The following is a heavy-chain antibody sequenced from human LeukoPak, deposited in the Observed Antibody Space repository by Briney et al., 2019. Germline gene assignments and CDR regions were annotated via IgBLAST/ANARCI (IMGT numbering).Heavy chain of an antibody. CDR1: GFTFSSHD. Sequence: GGSLRLSCAASGFTFSSHDMHWVRQATGKGLEWVSAIGTAGDTYYSGSVKGRFTISRENAKNSLYLQMNSLRAGDTAVYYCARGAYYYGSASYHLNYFYYGMDAWGQGTTVIVSS. J-gene: IGHJ6*02. V-gene: IGHV3-13*01. CDR2: IGTAGDT. D-gene: IGHD3-10*01. CDR3: ARGAYYYGSASYHLNYFYYGMDA.